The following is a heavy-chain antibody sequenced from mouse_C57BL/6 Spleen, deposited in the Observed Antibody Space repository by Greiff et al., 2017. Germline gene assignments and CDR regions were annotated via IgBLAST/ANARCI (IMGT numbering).Heavy chain of an antibody. Sequence: QVQLQQSGAELVKPGASVKISCKASGYAFSSYWMNWVKQRPGKGLEWIGQIYPGDGDTNYNGKFKGKATLTADKSSSTAYMQLSSLTSEDSAVYFCARSCITTVVEYYFDYWGQGTTLTVSS. V-gene: IGHV1-80*01. J-gene: IGHJ2*01. D-gene: IGHD1-1*01. CDR1: GYAFSSYW. CDR2: IYPGDGDT. CDR3: ARSCITTVVEYYFDY.